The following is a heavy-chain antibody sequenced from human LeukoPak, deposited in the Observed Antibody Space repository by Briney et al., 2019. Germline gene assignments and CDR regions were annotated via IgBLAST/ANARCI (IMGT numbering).Heavy chain of an antibody. V-gene: IGHV3-21*01. CDR3: ARDRFTYYYDSSGYPAIGDAFDI. D-gene: IGHD3-22*01. CDR2: ISSSSSYI. CDR1: GFTSSSYS. Sequence: GGSLRLSCAASGFTSSSYSMNWVRQAPGKGLEWVSSISSSSSYIYYADSVKGRFTISRDNAKNSLYLQMNSLRAEDTAVYYCARDRFTYYYDSSGYPAIGDAFDIWGQGTMVTVSS. J-gene: IGHJ3*02.